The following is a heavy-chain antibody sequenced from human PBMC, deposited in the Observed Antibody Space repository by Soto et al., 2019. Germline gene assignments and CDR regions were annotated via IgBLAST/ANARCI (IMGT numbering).Heavy chain of an antibody. Sequence: ASVKVSCKASGGTFSSYAISWVRPAPGQGLEWMGGIIPIFGTANYAQKFQGRVTITADESTSTAYMELSSLRSEDTAVYYCARRLNPTKDGAGAVLVPAAYRLYYGMDVWGQGTTVTVSS. V-gene: IGHV1-69*13. CDR1: GGTFSSYA. CDR2: IIPIFGTA. CDR3: ARRLNPTKDGAGAVLVPAAYRLYYGMDV. D-gene: IGHD2-2*01. J-gene: IGHJ6*02.